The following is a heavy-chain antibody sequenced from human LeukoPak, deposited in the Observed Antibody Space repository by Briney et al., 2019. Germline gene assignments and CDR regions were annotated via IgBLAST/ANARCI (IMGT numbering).Heavy chain of an antibody. J-gene: IGHJ5*02. V-gene: IGHV3-74*01. CDR2: IKGDESTA. CDR3: VKSDYFDP. D-gene: IGHD4/OR15-4a*01. CDR1: GFTFSSSW. Sequence: GGSLRLSCAASGFTFSSSWMNWVRQAPGKGLMWVSRIKGDESTATYADSVRGRFSISRDNAKNTVYLQMNSLRAEDTAVYYCVKSDYFDPWGQGTLVIVSS.